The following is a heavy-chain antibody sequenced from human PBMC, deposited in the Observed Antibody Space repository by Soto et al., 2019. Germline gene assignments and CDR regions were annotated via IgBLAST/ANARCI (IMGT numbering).Heavy chain of an antibody. D-gene: IGHD5-12*01. Sequence: SETLSLTCTVSGGSISSYYWSWIRQPPGKGLEWIGYIYYSGITDYNPSLKSRVTISVDTSKSQFSLKLSSVTAADTAVYYCARGGGLYYFDYGGRGPLVTVSS. CDR3: ARGGGLYYFDY. CDR2: IYYSGIT. V-gene: IGHV4-59*01. CDR1: GGSISSYY. J-gene: IGHJ4*02.